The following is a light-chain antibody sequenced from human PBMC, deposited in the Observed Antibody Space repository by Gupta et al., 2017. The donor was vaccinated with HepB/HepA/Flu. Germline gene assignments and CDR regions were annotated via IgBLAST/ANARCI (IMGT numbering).Light chain of an antibody. CDR3: NSYTSSSTVV. CDR2: EVS. CDR1: SSNVGGYNR. V-gene: IGLV2-18*02. Sequence: QSALTQPPSVSGSPGQSVTISCTGTSSNVGGYNRVSWYQQPPGTAPKLIIYEVSNRPSGVPDLFSGSKSGNTASLTISGLQAEDEADYYCNSYTSSSTVVFGGGTKLTVL. J-gene: IGLJ2*01.